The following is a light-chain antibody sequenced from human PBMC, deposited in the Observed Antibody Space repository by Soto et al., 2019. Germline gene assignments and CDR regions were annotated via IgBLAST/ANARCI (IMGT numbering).Light chain of an antibody. CDR3: QQYDDWPQT. CDR1: QSVTNN. CDR2: GAS. V-gene: IGKV3-15*01. Sequence: ETVLTQSPATLSVSPGEGATLSCRANQSVTNNLAWYQQKSGQAPRLLIYGASTRATGIPARFSGSGSGTEFTLAISSLQSEDFAVYYCQQYDDWPQTFGQGTKVDIK. J-gene: IGKJ1*01.